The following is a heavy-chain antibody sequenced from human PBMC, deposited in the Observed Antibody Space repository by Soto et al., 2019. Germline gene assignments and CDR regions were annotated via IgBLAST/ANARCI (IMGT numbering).Heavy chain of an antibody. J-gene: IGHJ6*02. CDR2: IWYDGSNK. CDR3: ARVSRGVGATHYYYGMDV. V-gene: IGHV3-33*01. D-gene: IGHD1-26*01. CDR1: GFTFSSYG. Sequence: PGGSLRLSCAASGFTFSSYGMHWVRQAPGKGLEWVAVIWYDGSNKYYADSVKGRFTISRDNSKNTLYLQMNSLRAEDTAVYYCARVSRGVGATHYYYGMDVWGQGTTVTVSS.